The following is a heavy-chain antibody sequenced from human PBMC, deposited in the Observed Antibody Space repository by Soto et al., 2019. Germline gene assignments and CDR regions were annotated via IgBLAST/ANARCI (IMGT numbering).Heavy chain of an antibody. J-gene: IGHJ3*02. Sequence: GASVKVSCKASGYTFTSYDINWVRQATGQGLEWMGWMNPNSGNTGYAQKFQGRVTMTRNTSISTAYMELSSLRSEDTAVYYCARIRTVGYDYIWGSYRSDAFVIWGQGTMVTVSS. CDR3: ARIRTVGYDYIWGSYRSDAFVI. CDR1: GYTFTSYD. V-gene: IGHV1-8*01. CDR2: MNPNSGNT. D-gene: IGHD3-16*02.